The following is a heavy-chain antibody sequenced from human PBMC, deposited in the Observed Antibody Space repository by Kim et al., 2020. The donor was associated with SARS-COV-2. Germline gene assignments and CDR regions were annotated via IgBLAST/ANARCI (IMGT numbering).Heavy chain of an antibody. Sequence: SETLSLTCAVYGGSFSGYYWSWIRQPPGKGLEWIGEINHSGSTNYNPSLKSRVTISVDTSKNQFSLKLSSVTAADTAVYYCARVEDDYGGNSVWFDPWGQGTLVTVSS. D-gene: IGHD4-17*01. CDR3: ARVEDDYGGNSVWFDP. CDR1: GGSFSGYY. J-gene: IGHJ5*02. V-gene: IGHV4-34*01. CDR2: INHSGST.